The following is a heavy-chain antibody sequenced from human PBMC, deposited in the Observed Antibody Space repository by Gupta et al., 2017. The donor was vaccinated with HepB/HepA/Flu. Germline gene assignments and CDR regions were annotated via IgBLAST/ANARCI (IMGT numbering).Heavy chain of an antibody. CDR2: ISYDGSNK. Sequence: QVQLVESGGGVVQPGRSLRLSCAASGFPFSSYGLPCVCQAPGKGLEWVAVISYDGSNKYYADSVKGRFTISRDNSKNTLYLQMNSLRAEDTAVYYCAKDQSLEWLPPYYGMDVWGQGTTVTVSS. CDR1: GFPFSSYG. V-gene: IGHV3-30*18. D-gene: IGHD3-3*01. CDR3: AKDQSLEWLPPYYGMDV. J-gene: IGHJ6*02.